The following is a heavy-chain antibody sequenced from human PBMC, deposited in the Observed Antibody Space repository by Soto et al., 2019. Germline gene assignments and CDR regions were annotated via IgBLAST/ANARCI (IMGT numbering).Heavy chain of an antibody. J-gene: IGHJ4*02. CDR1: GFTFSSYA. V-gene: IGHV3-23*01. CDR3: AKGEDMAAAVDY. CDR2: ISGSGGST. D-gene: IGHD6-25*01. Sequence: PGGSLRLSCAASGFTFSSYAMSWVRQTPGKGLEWVSAISGSGGSTYYADSVKGQFTISRDNSKNTLYLQMNSLRAEDTAVYYCAKGEDMAAAVDYWGRGPLSPVSS.